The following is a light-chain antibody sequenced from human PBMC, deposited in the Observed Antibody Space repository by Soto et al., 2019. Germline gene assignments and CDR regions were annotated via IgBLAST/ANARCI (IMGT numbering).Light chain of an antibody. CDR2: GAS. CDR3: QQYGSSPFT. Sequence: EIVLTQSPGTLSLSPGERATLSCRASQSVSSSFLAWYQQKPGQAPWLLIYGASSRATGIPDRFSGSGSGTDFTLTISRLEPEDFAVYYCQQYGSSPFTFGPGTKVDFK. V-gene: IGKV3-20*01. CDR1: QSVSSSF. J-gene: IGKJ3*01.